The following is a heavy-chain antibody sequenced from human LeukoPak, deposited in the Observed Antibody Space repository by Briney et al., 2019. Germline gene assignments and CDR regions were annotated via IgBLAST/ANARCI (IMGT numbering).Heavy chain of an antibody. CDR2: IYYSGST. Sequence: SETLSPTCTVSGGSISSYCWSWIRQPPGKGLEWIGYIYYSGSTNYNPSLKSRVTISVDASKNQFSLKLSSVTAADTAVYYCARAGTGDYDFWSGYYKGRWFDPWGQGTLVTVSS. CDR1: GGSISSYC. J-gene: IGHJ5*02. V-gene: IGHV4-59*01. D-gene: IGHD3-3*01. CDR3: ARAGTGDYDFWSGYYKGRWFDP.